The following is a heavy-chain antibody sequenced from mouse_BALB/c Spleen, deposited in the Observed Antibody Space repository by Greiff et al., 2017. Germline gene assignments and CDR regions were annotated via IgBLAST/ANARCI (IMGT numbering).Heavy chain of an antibody. J-gene: IGHJ4*01. CDR2: IYPSDSYT. CDR3: TRWGSVGAMDY. V-gene: IGHV1-69*02. Sequence: QLQQSGAELVRPGASVKLSCKASGYTFTSYWINWVKQRPGQGLEWIGNIYPSDSYTNYNQKFKDKATLTVDKSSSTAYMQLSSPTSEDSAVYYCTRWGSVGAMDYWGQGTSVTVSS. CDR1: GYTFTSYW.